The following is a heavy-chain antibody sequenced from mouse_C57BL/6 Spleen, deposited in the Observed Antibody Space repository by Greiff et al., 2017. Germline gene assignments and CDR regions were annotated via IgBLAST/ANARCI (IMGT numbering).Heavy chain of an antibody. V-gene: IGHV1-52*01. CDR3: ARRVSDYAMDY. Sequence: QVQLQQPGAELVRPGSSVKLSCKASGYTFTSYWMHWVKQRPIQGLEWIGNIDPSDSETHYNQKFKDKATLTVDKSSSTAYMQLSSLTSEDSAVYYCARRVSDYAMDYWGQGTSVTVSS. CDR2: IDPSDSET. CDR1: GYTFTSYW. J-gene: IGHJ4*01.